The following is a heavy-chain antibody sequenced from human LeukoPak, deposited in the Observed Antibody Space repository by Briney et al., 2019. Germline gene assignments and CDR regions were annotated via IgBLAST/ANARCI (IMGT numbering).Heavy chain of an antibody. D-gene: IGHD3-16*02. CDR3: ARLRDYVWGSYRFVFDY. J-gene: IGHJ4*02. CDR2: IYYSGST. Sequence: PSETLSLTCAVSGYSISSAYYWGWIRQPPGKGLEWIGSIYYSGSTYYNPSLKSRVTISVDTSKNQFSLKLSSVTAADTAVYYCARLRDYVWGSYRFVFDYWGQGTLVTVSS. V-gene: IGHV4-38-2*01. CDR1: GYSISSAYY.